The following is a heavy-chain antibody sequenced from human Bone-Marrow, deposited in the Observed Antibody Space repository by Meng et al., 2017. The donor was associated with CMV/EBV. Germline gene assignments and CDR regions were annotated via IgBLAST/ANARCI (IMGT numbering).Heavy chain of an antibody. CDR2: IIPIFGTA. D-gene: IGHD5-18*01. CDR1: GGTSSSYA. CDR3: ARLGRFAMAHDDAFAI. J-gene: IGHJ3*02. Sequence: SVKVSCKASGGTSSSYAISWVRQAPGQGLEWMGGIIPIFGTANYAQKFQGRVTITTDESTSTAYMELSSLRSEDTAVYYCARLGRFAMAHDDAFAIWGQGTRVT. V-gene: IGHV1-69*05.